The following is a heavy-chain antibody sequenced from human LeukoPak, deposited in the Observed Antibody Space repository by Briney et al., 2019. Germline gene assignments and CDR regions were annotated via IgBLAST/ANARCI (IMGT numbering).Heavy chain of an antibody. CDR3: ATTGPNCSGGSCYSGFAY. J-gene: IGHJ4*02. D-gene: IGHD2-15*01. V-gene: IGHV4-34*01. CDR1: GGSFSGYY. CDR2: INHSGST. Sequence: SETLSLTCAVYGGSFSGYYWSWIRQPPGKWLEWIGEINHSGSTNYNPSLKSRVTISVDTSKNQFSLKLSSVTAADTAVYYCATTGPNCSGGSCYSGFAYWGQGTLVTVSS.